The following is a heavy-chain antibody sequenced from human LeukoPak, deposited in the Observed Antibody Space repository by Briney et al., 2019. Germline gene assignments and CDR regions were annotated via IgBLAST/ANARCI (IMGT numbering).Heavy chain of an antibody. CDR3: AKERQTPRIAAADGADY. CDR2: ISGSGGTT. J-gene: IGHJ4*02. Sequence: GGSLRLSCAASGFTFSSYAMSWVRQAPGKGLEWVSAISGSGGTTYYADSVKGRFTIPRDNSKNTLYLQMNSLRAEDTAVYYCAKERQTPRIAAADGADYWGQGTLVTVSS. CDR1: GFTFSSYA. D-gene: IGHD6-13*01. V-gene: IGHV3-23*01.